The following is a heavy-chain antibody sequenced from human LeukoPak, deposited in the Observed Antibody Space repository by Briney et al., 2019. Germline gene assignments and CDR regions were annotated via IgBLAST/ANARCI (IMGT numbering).Heavy chain of an antibody. CDR2: IKQDGSEK. J-gene: IGHJ4*02. CDR1: GFTFSSYW. V-gene: IGHV3-7*01. D-gene: IGHD3-22*01. CDR3: ARTYYYDSSGYYFH. Sequence: PGGSLRLSCAASGFTFSSYWMSWVRQAPGKGLGWVANIKQDGSEKYYVDSVKGRFTISRDNAKNTLYLQMNSLRAEDTAVYYCARTYYYDSSGYYFHWGQGTLVTVSS.